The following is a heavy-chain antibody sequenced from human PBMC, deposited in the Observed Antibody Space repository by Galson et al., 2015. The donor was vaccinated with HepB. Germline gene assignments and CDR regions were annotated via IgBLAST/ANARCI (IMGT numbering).Heavy chain of an antibody. D-gene: IGHD1-26*01. J-gene: IGHJ2*01. CDR1: GYTFRVYF. CDR2: INPKRGGK. CDR3: ARDSGRPGQYWYFDL. V-gene: IGHV1-2*02. Sequence: SVKVSSQDSGYTFRVYFLHWPRQAPGQGPECLGFINPKRGGKEFAQRFQGRVLMTRDTATNTIYMQLRHLTSDDTAVYYCARDSGRPGQYWYFDLWGRGSLVIVS.